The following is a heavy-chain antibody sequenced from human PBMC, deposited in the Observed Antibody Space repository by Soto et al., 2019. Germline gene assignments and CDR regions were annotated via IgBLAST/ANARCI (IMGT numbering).Heavy chain of an antibody. Sequence: SETLSLTCAVYGGSFSGYYWSWIRQPPGKGLEWIGEINHSGSTNYNPSLKSRVTISVDTSKNQFSLKLSSVTAADTAVYYCARGPSFWSGYHYYYYYMDVWGKGTTVTVSS. CDR3: ARGPSFWSGYHYYYYYMDV. J-gene: IGHJ6*03. V-gene: IGHV4-34*01. CDR2: INHSGST. CDR1: GGSFSGYY. D-gene: IGHD3-3*01.